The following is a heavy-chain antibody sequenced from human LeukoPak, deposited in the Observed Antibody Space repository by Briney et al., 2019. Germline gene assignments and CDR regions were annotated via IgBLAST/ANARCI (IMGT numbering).Heavy chain of an antibody. CDR2: MNPNSGNT. Sequence: ASVKVSCKASGYTFTSYDINWVRQATGQGLEWMGWMNPNSGNTGYAQKFQGRVTMIRNTSISTAYMELSSLRSEDTAVYYCAQGYCSSTSCPIPYYYYGMDVWGQGTTVTVSS. CDR3: AQGYCSSTSCPIPYYYYGMDV. J-gene: IGHJ6*02. V-gene: IGHV1-8*01. D-gene: IGHD2-2*01. CDR1: GYTFTSYD.